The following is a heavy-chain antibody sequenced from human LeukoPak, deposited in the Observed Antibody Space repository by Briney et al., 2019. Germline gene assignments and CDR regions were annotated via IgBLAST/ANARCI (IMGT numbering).Heavy chain of an antibody. CDR3: ARGRLGYCSGGSCSDFDY. D-gene: IGHD2-15*01. Sequence: GASVKVSRKASGYTFTSYGMSWVRQAPGQGLEWMGWISDYNGNTNYAQKLQGRVTMTTDTSTTTAYMELRSLSSDDTAVYYCARGRLGYCSGGSCSDFDYWGQGTLVSVSS. CDR2: ISDYNGNT. CDR1: GYTFTSYG. V-gene: IGHV1-18*01. J-gene: IGHJ4*02.